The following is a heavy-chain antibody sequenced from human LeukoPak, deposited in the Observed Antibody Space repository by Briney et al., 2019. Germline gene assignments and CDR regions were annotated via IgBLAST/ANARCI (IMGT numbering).Heavy chain of an antibody. V-gene: IGHV3-21*01. Sequence: GGSLRLSCAASGFTFSSYAMNWVRQAPGKGLEWVSSISSSSSYIYYADSVKGRFTISRDNAKNSLYLQMNSLRAEDTAVYYCARDGVLTGSGYWGQGTLVTVSS. D-gene: IGHD3-9*01. CDR2: ISSSSSYI. CDR3: ARDGVLTGSGY. CDR1: GFTFSSYA. J-gene: IGHJ4*02.